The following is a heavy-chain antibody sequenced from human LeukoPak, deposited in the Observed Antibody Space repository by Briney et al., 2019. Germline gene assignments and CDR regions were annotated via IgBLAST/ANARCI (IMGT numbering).Heavy chain of an antibody. CDR3: ARTAAVAATRGLDY. CDR2: IYYSGST. V-gene: IGHV4-59*01. CDR1: GGSISSYY. D-gene: IGHD6-19*01. J-gene: IGHJ4*02. Sequence: SETLSLTCTVSGGSISSYYWSWIRQPPGKGLEWIGYIYYSGSTNYNPSLKSRVTISVDTSKNQFSLKLSSVTAADTAVYYCARTAAVAATRGLDYWGQGTLVTVSS.